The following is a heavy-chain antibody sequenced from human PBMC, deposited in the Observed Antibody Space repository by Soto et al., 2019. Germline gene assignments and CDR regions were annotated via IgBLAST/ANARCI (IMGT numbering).Heavy chain of an antibody. Sequence: GGSLRLSCAASGFIFSNAWINWVRQAPGKGLEWFGRIKSKADGGTTDFAAPVKGRFAISRDDSKNMMYMEMSSLRTEDTAVYYCTTDSYINMPIVRFEYWGHGTLVTVSS. CDR2: IKSKADGGTT. V-gene: IGHV3-15*07. D-gene: IGHD2-2*01. CDR1: GFIFSNAW. J-gene: IGHJ4*01. CDR3: TTDSYINMPIVRFEY.